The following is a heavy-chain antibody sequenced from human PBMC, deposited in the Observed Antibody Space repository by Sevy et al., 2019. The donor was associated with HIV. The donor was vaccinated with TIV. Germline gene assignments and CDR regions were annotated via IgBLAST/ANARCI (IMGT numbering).Heavy chain of an antibody. CDR2: IRQDGSEK. J-gene: IGHJ6*04. CDR3: AREARCDPTRVENCYCMDV. CDR1: GFTYSSYW. Sequence: GGSLRLSCAASGFTYSSYWMSWVRQAPGKGLEWVANIRQDGSEKYYVDSVKGWFPSSRDNAKNSLYLQIDGLRAEDSAVYYGAREARCDPTRVENCYCMDVWGKGTMVTVSS. V-gene: IGHV3-7*03.